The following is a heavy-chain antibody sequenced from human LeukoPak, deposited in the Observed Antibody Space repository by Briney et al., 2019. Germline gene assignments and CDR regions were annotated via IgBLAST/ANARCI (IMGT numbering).Heavy chain of an antibody. CDR3: ASPRSGWSRFDY. D-gene: IGHD6-19*01. J-gene: IGHJ4*02. V-gene: IGHV3-74*01. CDR1: GFTFSSYW. Sequence: QPGGSLRLSCAASGFTFSSYWMHWVRQAPGKGLVWVSRINSDGSSTSYADSVKGRFTVSRDNAKNTLYLQMNSLRAEDTAVYYCASPRSGWSRFDYWGQGTLVTVSS. CDR2: INSDGSST.